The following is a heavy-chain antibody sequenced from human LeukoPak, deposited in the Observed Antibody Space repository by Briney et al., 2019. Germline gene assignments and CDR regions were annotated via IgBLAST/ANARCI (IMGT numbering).Heavy chain of an antibody. CDR1: GGSISSYY. Sequence: PSETLSLTCTVSGGSISSYYWSWIRQPPGKGLEWIGYIYYSGSTNYNPSLKSRVTISVDTSKNQFSLKLSSVTAADTAVYYCAREYGEGSGFDYWGQGTLVTVSS. J-gene: IGHJ4*02. V-gene: IGHV4-59*01. D-gene: IGHD3-10*01. CDR3: AREYGEGSGFDY. CDR2: IYYSGST.